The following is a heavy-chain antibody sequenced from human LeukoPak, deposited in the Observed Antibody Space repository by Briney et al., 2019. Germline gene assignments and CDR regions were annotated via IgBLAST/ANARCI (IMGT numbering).Heavy chain of an antibody. CDR1: GFTFSSYA. Sequence: GGSLRLSCAASGFTFSSYAMSWVHQAPGKGLEWVSAISGSGGSTYYADSVKGRFTISRDNSKNTLYLQMNSLRAEDTAVYYCATHWNYVAFFDYWGQGTLVTVSS. CDR2: ISGSGGST. CDR3: ATHWNYVAFFDY. J-gene: IGHJ4*02. D-gene: IGHD1-7*01. V-gene: IGHV3-23*01.